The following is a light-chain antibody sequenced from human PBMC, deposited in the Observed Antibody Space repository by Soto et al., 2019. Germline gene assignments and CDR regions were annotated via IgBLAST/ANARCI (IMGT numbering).Light chain of an antibody. J-gene: IGLJ2*01. CDR1: SSDVGGYNY. V-gene: IGLV2-14*01. CDR3: SSYRSRSTPVV. Sequence: QSVLTQPASVSGSPGQSITISCTGTSSDVGGYNYVSWYQQHPGKAPKLMIYDVSNRPSGVSSRFSGSKSGNAASLTISGLQAEDEADYYCSSYRSRSTPVVFGGGTKLTVL. CDR2: DVS.